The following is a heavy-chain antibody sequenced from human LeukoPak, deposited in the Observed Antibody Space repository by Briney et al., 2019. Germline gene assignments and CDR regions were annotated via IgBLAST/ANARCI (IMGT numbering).Heavy chain of an antibody. CDR2: LSGSGITT. CDR3: AKDKVPYYYYGMDV. Sequence: GGSLRLSCAASGFTFSNSAVSWVRQAPGKGLEWVSTLSGSGITTYYADSVTGRFTISRDNSKNTLYLQMNSLRAEDTAVYYCAKDKVPYYYYGMDVWGQGTTVTVSS. CDR1: GFTFSNSA. D-gene: IGHD1-1*01. V-gene: IGHV3-23*01. J-gene: IGHJ6*02.